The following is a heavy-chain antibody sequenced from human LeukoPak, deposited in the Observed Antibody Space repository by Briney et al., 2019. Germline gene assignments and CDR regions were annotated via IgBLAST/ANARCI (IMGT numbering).Heavy chain of an antibody. V-gene: IGHV3-9*01. CDR1: GFTFDDYA. Sequence: PGRSLRLSCAASGFTFDDYAMHWVRQAPGKGLEWVSGISWNSGSIGYADSVKGRFTISRDNAKNSLYLQMNSLRAEDTALYYCAKDLWFGELGPGDAFDIWGQGTMVTVSS. J-gene: IGHJ3*02. D-gene: IGHD3-10*01. CDR2: ISWNSGSI. CDR3: AKDLWFGELGPGDAFDI.